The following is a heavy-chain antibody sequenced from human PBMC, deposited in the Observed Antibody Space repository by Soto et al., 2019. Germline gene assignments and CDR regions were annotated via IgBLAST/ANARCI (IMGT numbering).Heavy chain of an antibody. J-gene: IGHJ6*02. Sequence: SQTLSLTCAISGDSVSSNSAAWNWIRQSPSRGLEWLGRTYYRSKWYNDYTVSVKSRITINPDTSKNQFSLQLSSVTPEDTAVYYCTRARSSSWGYFYGMDVWGQGTTVTVSS. CDR1: GDSVSSNSAA. CDR3: TRARSSSWGYFYGMDV. D-gene: IGHD6-13*01. CDR2: TYYRSKWYN. V-gene: IGHV6-1*01.